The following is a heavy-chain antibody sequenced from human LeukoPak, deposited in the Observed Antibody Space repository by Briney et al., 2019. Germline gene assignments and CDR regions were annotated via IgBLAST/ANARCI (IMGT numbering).Heavy chain of an antibody. D-gene: IGHD5-18*01. CDR3: ARDLAYSRLDY. Sequence: GGSLRLSCAASGFTFSSYAMSWVRQAPGKGLEWVASINPDGNKKYSADSVKGRFTISRDNAENSLYLQMNSLRVEDTAFYYCARDLAYSRLDYWGQGMLVTVSS. J-gene: IGHJ4*02. V-gene: IGHV3-7*01. CDR2: INPDGNKK. CDR1: GFTFSSYA.